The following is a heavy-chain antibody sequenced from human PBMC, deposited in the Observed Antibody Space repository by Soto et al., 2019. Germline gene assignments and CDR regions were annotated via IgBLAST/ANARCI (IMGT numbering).Heavy chain of an antibody. CDR2: MNPGSGKT. CDR1: GYTFINYD. J-gene: IGHJ5*02. CDR3: ARMASSGTLSWFDP. Sequence: ASLKVSCKASGYTFINYDISWVRQANGQGLEWMGWMNPGSGKTGYANKFQGRVTMTRDASTSTAHLELSSLTSEDTAVYYCARMASSGTLSWFDPWGRGTLVTVSS. V-gene: IGHV1-8*02.